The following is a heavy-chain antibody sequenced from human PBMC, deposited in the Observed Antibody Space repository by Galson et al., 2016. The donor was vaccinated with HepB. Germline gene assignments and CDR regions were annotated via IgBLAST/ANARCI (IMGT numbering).Heavy chain of an antibody. CDR2: VYYTGST. CDR3: ARDESRYSYGPFDY. Sequence: ETLSLTCTVLGDSISSNSYYWGWIRQPPGKGLQWIGTVYYTGSTYYNPSLKSRVSISVDTSSNQSSLKLSSVTAADTAVYYCARDESRYSYGPFDYWDQGTLVTVSS. D-gene: IGHD5-18*01. V-gene: IGHV4-39*07. CDR1: GDSISSNSYY. J-gene: IGHJ4*02.